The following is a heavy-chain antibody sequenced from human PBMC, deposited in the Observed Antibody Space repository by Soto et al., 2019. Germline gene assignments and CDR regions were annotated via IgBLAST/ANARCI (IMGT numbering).Heavy chain of an antibody. D-gene: IGHD6-13*01. CDR3: TDTAVSGNSSWDY. Sequence: GGSLRLSCAASGFTFSNAWMNWVRQAPGKGLEWVGRIKSETDGGTTDYAAPVKGRFTISRDDSKNTLYLQMKSLKTEDTAVYYCTDTAVSGNSSWDYWGQGTLVTVSS. V-gene: IGHV3-15*07. CDR2: IKSETDGGTT. CDR1: GFTFSNAW. J-gene: IGHJ4*02.